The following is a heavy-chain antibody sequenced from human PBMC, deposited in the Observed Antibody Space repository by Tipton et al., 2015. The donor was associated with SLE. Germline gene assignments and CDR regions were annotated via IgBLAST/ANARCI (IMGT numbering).Heavy chain of an antibody. J-gene: IGHJ4*02. CDR1: GFTFDDYG. Sequence: RSLRLSCATSGFTFDDYGMHWVRQAPGKGLEWISGISWNRGLIAYADSVKGRFTISRDTVKNSLNLQMNSLRADDTAFYYCAKANGGWYSYFDYWGQGTLVTVSS. CDR2: ISWNRGLI. CDR3: AKANGGWYSYFDY. D-gene: IGHD6-19*01. V-gene: IGHV3-9*01.